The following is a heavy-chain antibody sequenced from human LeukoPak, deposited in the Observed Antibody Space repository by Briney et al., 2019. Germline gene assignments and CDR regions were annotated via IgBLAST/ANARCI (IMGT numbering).Heavy chain of an antibody. CDR1: GYTLNDIS. CDR2: VDPDDGQR. V-gene: IGHV1-24*01. Sequence: ASVKVSCKISGYTLNDISVHWVRQPPGKGLEWMGGVDPDDGQRVYAQNFQGRVTMTEDTSTNTAYMELSRLRSEDTAVYYCAAVSGHYTSLDAWGQGALVAVST. J-gene: IGHJ5*02. D-gene: IGHD1-26*01. CDR3: AAVSGHYTSLDA.